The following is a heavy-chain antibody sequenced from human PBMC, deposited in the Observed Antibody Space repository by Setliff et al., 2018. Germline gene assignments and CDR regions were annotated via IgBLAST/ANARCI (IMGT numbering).Heavy chain of an antibody. Sequence: SETLSLTCTVSGASLRSGSNYWGWFRQPAGKGLEWIGRIYTDGTTNYNPSLKSRVSISADTSMNHFSLRMTSVSAADTAVYFCARDNTILGATDHWGQGTLVTVSS. CDR1: GASLRSGSNY. CDR3: ARDNTILGATDH. D-gene: IGHD1-26*01. V-gene: IGHV4-61*02. J-gene: IGHJ5*02. CDR2: IYTDGTT.